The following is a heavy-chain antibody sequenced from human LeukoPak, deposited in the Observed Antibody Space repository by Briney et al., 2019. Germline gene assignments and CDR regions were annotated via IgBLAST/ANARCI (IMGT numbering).Heavy chain of an antibody. CDR2: IRNDGSTK. Sequence: GGFLRLSCVVSGLTFRSYGVHWVRQAPGKGLEWVTFIRNDGSTKFYADSVKGRFTISRDDSKSTSYLQMNSLTPDDTAVYYCAQGANYNFDYWGQGTLVTVSS. J-gene: IGHJ4*02. CDR3: AQGANYNFDY. D-gene: IGHD4/OR15-4a*01. V-gene: IGHV3-30*02. CDR1: GLTFRSYG.